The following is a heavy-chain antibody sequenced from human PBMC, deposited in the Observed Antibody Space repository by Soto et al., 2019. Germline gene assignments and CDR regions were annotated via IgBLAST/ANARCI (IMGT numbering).Heavy chain of an antibody. Sequence: SETLSLTCSVSGVSMSNNNDYWGWIRQPPGTGLEWIGEINHSGSTNYNPSLKSRVTISVDTSKNQFSLKLSSVTAADTAVYYCARGSDDYVWGSYWGQGTLVTVSS. CDR3: ARGSDDYVWGSY. CDR2: INHSGST. D-gene: IGHD3-16*01. J-gene: IGHJ4*02. CDR1: GVSMSNNNDY. V-gene: IGHV4-39*07.